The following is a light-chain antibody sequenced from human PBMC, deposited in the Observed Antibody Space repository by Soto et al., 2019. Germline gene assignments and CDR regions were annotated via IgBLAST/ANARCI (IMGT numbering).Light chain of an antibody. CDR2: AAS. CDR3: LQDFSYPCT. Sequence: AIQMTQSPSSLSASVGDRVTITCRASQGTRNDLGWYQQKPGKAPKVLIYAASSLESGVPSRFSVSGSGTGFTLTISSLQPEDFATYYCLQDFSYPCTFGQGTKGEIK. CDR1: QGTRND. V-gene: IGKV1-6*01. J-gene: IGKJ1*01.